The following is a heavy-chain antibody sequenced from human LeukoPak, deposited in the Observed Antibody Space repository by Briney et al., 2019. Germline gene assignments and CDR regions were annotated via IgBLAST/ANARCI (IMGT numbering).Heavy chain of an antibody. CDR1: GFTFSSYW. Sequence: PGGSLRLSCAASGFTFSSYWMHWVRQAPGKGLVWVSRINTDGSSTSYADSAKGRFTISRDNAKNTLYLQMNSLRAEDTAVYYCASLRGYSYGPLDYWGQGTLVTVSS. D-gene: IGHD5-18*01. CDR3: ASLRGYSYGPLDY. J-gene: IGHJ4*02. CDR2: INTDGSST. V-gene: IGHV3-74*01.